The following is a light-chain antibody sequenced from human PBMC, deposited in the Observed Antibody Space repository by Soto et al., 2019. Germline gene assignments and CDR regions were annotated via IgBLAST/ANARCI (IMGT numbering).Light chain of an antibody. V-gene: IGLV6-57*04. J-gene: IGLJ3*02. CDR1: SGSIASNY. CDR2: EDN. CDR3: QSYDSSIWV. Sequence: NFMLTQPHSVSESPGKTVTISCTRSSGSIASNYVQWYQQRPGSAPTTVIYEDNQRPSGVPDRFSGSIDSSSNSASLTISGLKTEGEADYYCQSYDSSIWVFGGGTQLTVL.